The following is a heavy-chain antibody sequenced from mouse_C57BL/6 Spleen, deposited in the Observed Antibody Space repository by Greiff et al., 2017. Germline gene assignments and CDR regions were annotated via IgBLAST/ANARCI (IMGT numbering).Heavy chain of an antibody. D-gene: IGHD2-3*01. CDR2: ISSGGSYT. CDR1: GFTFSSYG. V-gene: IGHV5-6*02. J-gene: IGHJ3*01. CDR3: ARYEGYEEAWFTY. Sequence: DVKLVESGGDLVKPGGSLKLSCAASGFTFSSYGMSWVRQTPDKRLEWVATISSGGSYTYYPDSVKGRFTISRDNAKNTLYLQMSSLKSEDTAMYYCARYEGYEEAWFTYGGQGTLVTVST.